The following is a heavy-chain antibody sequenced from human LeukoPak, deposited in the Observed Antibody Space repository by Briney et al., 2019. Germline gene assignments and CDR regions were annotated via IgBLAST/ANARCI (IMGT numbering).Heavy chain of an antibody. J-gene: IGHJ4*02. Sequence: GGSLRLSCAASGFTFSTYAMHWVRQAPGKGLEYVSAITSNGGSTYYANSVKGRFIISRDNSKNTLYLQMGSLRTEDMAVYYCARERIGSGYWFDYWGQGTLVTVSS. CDR2: ITSNGGST. V-gene: IGHV3-64*01. D-gene: IGHD3-22*01. CDR3: ARERIGSGYWFDY. CDR1: GFTFSTYA.